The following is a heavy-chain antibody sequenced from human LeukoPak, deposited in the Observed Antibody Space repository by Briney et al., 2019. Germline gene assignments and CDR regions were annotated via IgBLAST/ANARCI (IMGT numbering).Heavy chain of an antibody. V-gene: IGHV4-59*01. J-gene: IGHJ5*02. D-gene: IGHD3-22*01. CDR2: IYYSGST. CDR3: ARGGRYDSSGYSINWFDP. Sequence: PSETLSLTCTVSGGSISSYYWSWIRQPPGKGLEWIGYIYYSGSTNYNPSLKSRVTISVDTSKNQFSLKLSSVTAADTAVYYCARGGRYDSSGYSINWFDPWGQGTLVTVSS. CDR1: GGSISSYY.